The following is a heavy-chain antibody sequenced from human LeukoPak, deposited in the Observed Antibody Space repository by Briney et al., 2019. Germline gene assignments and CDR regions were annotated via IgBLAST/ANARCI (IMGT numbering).Heavy chain of an antibody. D-gene: IGHD4-17*01. V-gene: IGHV3-21*01. J-gene: IGHJ6*03. Sequence: GGSLRLSCAASGFTFSSYSMNWVRQAPGKGLEWVSSISSSSSYIYYADSVKGRFTISRDNAKNSLYLQMNSLRAEDTAVYYCARVGTPITVTRYYYYYYYMDVWGKGTTVTVSS. CDR1: GFTFSSYS. CDR3: ARVGTPITVTRYYYYYYYMDV. CDR2: ISSSSSYI.